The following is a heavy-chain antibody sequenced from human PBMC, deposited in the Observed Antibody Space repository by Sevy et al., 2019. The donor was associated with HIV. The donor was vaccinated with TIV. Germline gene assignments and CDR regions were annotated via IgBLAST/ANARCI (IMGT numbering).Heavy chain of an antibody. Sequence: GGSLRLSCAASGFTFSTYGMHWVRQAPGKGLEWVAVIWFDGSNTYYADSVKGRFTISREIAKKTLHFQMNSLRAEDTAVYYCARDLEFYDYGDYGPAFMPDYWGQGTLVTVSS. J-gene: IGHJ4*02. CDR3: ARDLEFYDYGDYGPAFMPDY. CDR2: IWFDGSNT. D-gene: IGHD4-17*01. CDR1: GFTFSTYG. V-gene: IGHV3-33*01.